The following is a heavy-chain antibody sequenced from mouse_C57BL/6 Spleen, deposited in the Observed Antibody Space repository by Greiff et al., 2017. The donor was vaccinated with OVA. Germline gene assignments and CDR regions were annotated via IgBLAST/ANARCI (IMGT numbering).Heavy chain of an antibody. D-gene: IGHD2-1*01. Sequence: QVQLQQPGAELVRPGSSVKLSCKASGYTFTSYWMDWVKQRPGQGLEWIGNIYPSDSETHYNQTFKDKATVTVDKSSSTAYMQLSSLTSEDSAVYYCARGDGNYVFDYWGQGTTLTVAS. V-gene: IGHV1-61*01. CDR1: GYTFTSYW. J-gene: IGHJ2*01. CDR3: ARGDGNYVFDY. CDR2: IYPSDSET.